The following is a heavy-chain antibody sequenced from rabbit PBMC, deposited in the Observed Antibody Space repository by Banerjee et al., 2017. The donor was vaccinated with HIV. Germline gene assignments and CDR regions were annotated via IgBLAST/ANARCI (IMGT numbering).Heavy chain of an antibody. V-gene: IGHV1S40*01. Sequence: QSLEESGGGLVQPEGSLTLTCKASGFDLSSSYYMCWVRQAPGKGLELIACIDSSTGATWYARWAKGRFTISKTSSTTVTLQMTSLTAADTATYFCARGDYDSDWAFNLWGQGTLVTVS. J-gene: IGHJ4*01. CDR1: GFDLSSSYY. D-gene: IGHD4-1*01. CDR2: IDSSTGAT. CDR3: ARGDYDSDWAFNL.